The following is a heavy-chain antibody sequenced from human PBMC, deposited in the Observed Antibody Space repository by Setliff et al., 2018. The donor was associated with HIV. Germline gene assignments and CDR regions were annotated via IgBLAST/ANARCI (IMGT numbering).Heavy chain of an antibody. J-gene: IGHJ4*02. Sequence: GESLRLPCKGSGYSFTSYWIGWVRQMPGKGLEWMGIIYPGDSDTRYSPSFQGQVTISADKSISTAYLQWSSLKASDTAMYYFARFLAARQPFDYWGQGTLVTVSS. V-gene: IGHV5-51*01. CDR1: GYSFTSYW. CDR2: IYPGDSDT. D-gene: IGHD6-6*01. CDR3: ARFLAARQPFDY.